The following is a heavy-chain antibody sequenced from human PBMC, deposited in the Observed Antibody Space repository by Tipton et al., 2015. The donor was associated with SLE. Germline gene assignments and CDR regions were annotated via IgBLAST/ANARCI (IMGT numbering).Heavy chain of an antibody. J-gene: IGHJ4*02. D-gene: IGHD1-26*01. CDR3: ASGRTGIMGGT. Sequence: GLVKPSGTLSLTCTVSGGSISGHYWSWIRQPPGRGLEWIGYIYYSGSTNYNPSLKSRVTISVDTSKNQFSLRLSSVTAADTAVYYCASGRTGIMGGTWGQGTLVTVS. V-gene: IGHV4-59*11. CDR2: IYYSGST. CDR1: GGSISGHY.